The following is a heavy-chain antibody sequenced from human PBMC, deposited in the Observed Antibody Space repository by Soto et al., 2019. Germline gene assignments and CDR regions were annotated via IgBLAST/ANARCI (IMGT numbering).Heavy chain of an antibody. CDR3: AVDTMIVVAPDAFDI. Sequence: EGSLRLSCAASGFTFSSYAMHWVRQAPGKGLEWVAVISYDGSNKYYADSVKGRFTISRDNSKNTLYLQMNSLRAEDTAVYYCAVDTMIVVAPDAFDIWGQGTMVTVSS. D-gene: IGHD3-22*01. V-gene: IGHV3-30-3*01. J-gene: IGHJ3*02. CDR1: GFTFSSYA. CDR2: ISYDGSNK.